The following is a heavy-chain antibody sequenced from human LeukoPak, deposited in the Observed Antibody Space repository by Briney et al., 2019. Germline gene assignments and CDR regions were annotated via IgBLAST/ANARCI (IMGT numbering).Heavy chain of an antibody. CDR1: GFTFSSYA. V-gene: IGHV3-30-3*01. CDR3: ARDGSIVGATTWFDP. D-gene: IGHD1-26*01. Sequence: PGGSLRLSCAASGFTFSSYAMHWVRQAPGKGLEWVAVISYDGSNKYYADSVKGRFTISRDNSKSTLYLQMNSLRAEDTAVYYCARDGSIVGATTWFDPWGQGTLVTVSS. CDR2: ISYDGSNK. J-gene: IGHJ5*02.